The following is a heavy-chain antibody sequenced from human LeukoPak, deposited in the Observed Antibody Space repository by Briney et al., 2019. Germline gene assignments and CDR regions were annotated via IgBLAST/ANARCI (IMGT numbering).Heavy chain of an antibody. V-gene: IGHV1-18*04. Sequence: ASVKVSCKASAFTFTGYYFHWVRQAPGQGLEWMGWIDPNSGGTNYAQKLQGRVTMTTDTSTSTAYMELRSLRSDDTAVYYCARIQYYYDSSGYYSWFDPWGQGTLVTVSS. CDR1: AFTFTGYY. CDR2: IDPNSGGT. D-gene: IGHD3-22*01. J-gene: IGHJ5*02. CDR3: ARIQYYYDSSGYYSWFDP.